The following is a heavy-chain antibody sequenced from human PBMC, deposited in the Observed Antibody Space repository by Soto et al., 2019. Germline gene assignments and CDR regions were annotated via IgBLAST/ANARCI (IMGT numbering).Heavy chain of an antibody. J-gene: IGHJ3*02. CDR1: GFTFSSYA. Sequence: EVQLLESGGGLVQPGGSLRLSCAASGFTFSSYAMSWVRQAPGKGLEWVSAISGSGGSTYYADSVKGRFTISRHNSKNRLYLQMNSLRAEDTAVYYCAKDRVYYDSSGYYLNAFYIWGKGRMVTVSS. D-gene: IGHD3-22*01. CDR3: AKDRVYYDSSGYYLNAFYI. V-gene: IGHV3-23*01. CDR2: ISGSGGST.